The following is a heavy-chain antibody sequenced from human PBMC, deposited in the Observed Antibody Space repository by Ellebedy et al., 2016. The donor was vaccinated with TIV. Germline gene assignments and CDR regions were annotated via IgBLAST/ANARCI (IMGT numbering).Heavy chain of an antibody. D-gene: IGHD7-27*01. CDR3: ARGWGYWYFDL. CDR1: GGSFSGYY. CDR2: IYYSGST. Sequence: MPSETLSLTCAVYGGSFSGYYWSWIRQPPGNGLEWIGYIYYSGSTNYNPSLKSRVTISVDTSKNQFSLKLSSVTAADTAVYYCARGWGYWYFDLWGRGTLVTVSS. J-gene: IGHJ2*01. V-gene: IGHV4-59*01.